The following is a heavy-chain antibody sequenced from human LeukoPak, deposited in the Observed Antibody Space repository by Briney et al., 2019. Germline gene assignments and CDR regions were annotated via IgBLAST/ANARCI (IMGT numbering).Heavy chain of an antibody. D-gene: IGHD6-13*01. J-gene: IGHJ4*02. CDR1: GFTVSSNY. Sequence: GGSLRLSCAASGFTVSSNYMSWVRQAPGKGLEWVSVIYSGGSTYYADSVKGRFTISRDSSKNTLYLQMNSLRAEDTAVYYCARGRGYSSSWYFDYWGQGTLVTVSS. CDR3: ARGRGYSSSWYFDY. V-gene: IGHV3-66*01. CDR2: IYSGGST.